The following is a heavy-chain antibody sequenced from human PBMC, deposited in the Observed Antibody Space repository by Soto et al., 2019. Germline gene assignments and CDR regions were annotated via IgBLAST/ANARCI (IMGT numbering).Heavy chain of an antibody. CDR2: INHSGST. CDR3: ARGNDYYDSSGYPLFDY. V-gene: IGHV4-34*01. Sequence: SETLSLTCAVYGGSFSGYYWSWIRQPPGKGLEWIGEINHSGSTNYNPSLKSRVTISVDTSKNQFSLKLSSVTAADTAVYYCARGNDYYDSSGYPLFDYWGQGTLVTVSS. J-gene: IGHJ4*02. D-gene: IGHD3-22*01. CDR1: GGSFSGYY.